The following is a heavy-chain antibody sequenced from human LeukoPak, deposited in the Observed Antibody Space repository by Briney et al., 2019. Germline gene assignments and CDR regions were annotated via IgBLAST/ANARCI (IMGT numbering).Heavy chain of an antibody. D-gene: IGHD3-22*01. CDR3: AFSHYYDSSGYYYLDNWFDP. Sequence: ASVKVSCKASGYTFTTYAIHWVRQAPGQRLEWMGWINAGNINTEYSQKFQGRVTITRDTSASTVYMELSSLRSEDTAVYYCAFSHYYDSSGYYYLDNWFDPWGQGTLVTVSS. CDR2: INAGNINT. J-gene: IGHJ5*02. CDR1: GYTFTTYA. V-gene: IGHV1-3*01.